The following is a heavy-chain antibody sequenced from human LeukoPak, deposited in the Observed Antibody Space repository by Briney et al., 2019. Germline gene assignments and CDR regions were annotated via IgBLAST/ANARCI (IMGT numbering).Heavy chain of an antibody. Sequence: ASVKVSCKASGYIFTSYGISWVRQAPGQGLEWMGWISVYNGYTNYAQKLQGRVTMTTDTSTSTAYMELRSLRSDDTAVYYCARDPGILWFGEVGAFGIWGQGTMVTVSS. CDR1: GYIFTSYG. D-gene: IGHD3-10*01. CDR2: ISVYNGYT. J-gene: IGHJ3*02. V-gene: IGHV1-18*01. CDR3: ARDPGILWFGEVGAFGI.